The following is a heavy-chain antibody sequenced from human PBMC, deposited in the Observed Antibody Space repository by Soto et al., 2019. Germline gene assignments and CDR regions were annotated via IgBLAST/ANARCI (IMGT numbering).Heavy chain of an antibody. CDR3: ARDSRNYGDYVPFDY. CDR1: GGSISSGGYY. D-gene: IGHD4-17*01. V-gene: IGHV4-31*03. J-gene: IGHJ4*02. Sequence: PSETLSLTSTVSGGSISSGGYYWSWIRQHPGKGLEWIGYIYYSGSTYYNPSLKSRVTISVDTSKNQFSLKLSSVTAADTAVYYCARDSRNYGDYVPFDYWGQGTLVTVSS. CDR2: IYYSGST.